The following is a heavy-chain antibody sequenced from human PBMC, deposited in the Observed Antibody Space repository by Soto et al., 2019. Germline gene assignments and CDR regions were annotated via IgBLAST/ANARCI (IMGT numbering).Heavy chain of an antibody. CDR1: SGDY. V-gene: IGHV4-38-2*02. CDR2: IYHSGST. D-gene: IGHD3-10*01. J-gene: IGHJ3*02. CDR3: ARTRGSLRDAFDI. Sequence: SETLSLSCTVTSGDYWGWIRHPPGKGLEWIETIYHSGSTYYNPSLKSRLTISVDMSKNQLSLTLTSVTAADTAVYYCARTRGSLRDAFDIWGQGTMVTVSS.